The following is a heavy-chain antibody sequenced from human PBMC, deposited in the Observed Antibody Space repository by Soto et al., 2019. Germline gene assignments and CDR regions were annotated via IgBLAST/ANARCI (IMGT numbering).Heavy chain of an antibody. Sequence: GASVKVSCNASGYTFTSYGISLVRQAPGQGLEWMGWISAYNGNTNYAQKLQGRVTMTTDTSTSTAYMELRSLRSDDTAVYYCATSLGYCSSTSCLDFDYWGQGTLVTVSS. CDR2: ISAYNGNT. V-gene: IGHV1-18*01. CDR3: ATSLGYCSSTSCLDFDY. CDR1: GYTFTSYG. J-gene: IGHJ4*02. D-gene: IGHD2-2*01.